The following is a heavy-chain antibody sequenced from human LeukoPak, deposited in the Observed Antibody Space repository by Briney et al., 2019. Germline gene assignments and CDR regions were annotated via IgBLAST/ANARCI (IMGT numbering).Heavy chain of an antibody. CDR3: AREAAETDGYNSAFDY. J-gene: IGHJ4*02. Sequence: GESLKISCKGSGYNFASHWIGWVGQMPGKGLEWMGIIYPGDSDTTYSPSFQDQVTISVDKSIATAYLQWSSLKAADTAIYYCAREAAETDGYNSAFDYWGQGTLVTVAS. CDR2: IYPGDSDT. V-gene: IGHV5-51*01. D-gene: IGHD5-24*01. CDR1: GYNFASHW.